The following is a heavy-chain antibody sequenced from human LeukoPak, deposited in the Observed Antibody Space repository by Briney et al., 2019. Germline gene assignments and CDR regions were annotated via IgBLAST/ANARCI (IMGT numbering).Heavy chain of an antibody. V-gene: IGHV3-23*01. Sequence: PGGTLRLSCAASGLTFSSYGMSWVRQAPGRGLEWVSAISTTGGTTYYADSVRGRFTISRDNSRNTLYLQMNSLRAEDTAIYYCAKGMSSSWYNFDYWGQGTLVTVSS. CDR1: GLTFSSYG. CDR2: ISTTGGTT. J-gene: IGHJ4*02. CDR3: AKGMSSSWYNFDY. D-gene: IGHD6-13*01.